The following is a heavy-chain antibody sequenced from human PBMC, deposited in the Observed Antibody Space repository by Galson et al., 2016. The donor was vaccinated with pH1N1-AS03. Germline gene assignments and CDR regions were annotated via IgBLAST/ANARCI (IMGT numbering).Heavy chain of an antibody. CDR3: ARAGIAASYFHYYYLDV. Sequence: SLRLSCAASGFTFSSYWMRWVRQAPGKGLEWVANIKEDGSEKYYVDSVKGRFTISRDNGTNSLYLEMNSMRAEDTAVYFCARAGIAASYFHYYYLDVWGKGATVTVS. CDR2: IKEDGSEK. CDR1: GFTFSSYW. J-gene: IGHJ6*03. D-gene: IGHD6-25*01. V-gene: IGHV3-7*03.